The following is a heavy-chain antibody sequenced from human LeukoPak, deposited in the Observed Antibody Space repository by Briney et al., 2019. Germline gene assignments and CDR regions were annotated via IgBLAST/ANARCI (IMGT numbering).Heavy chain of an antibody. J-gene: IGHJ6*03. V-gene: IGHV4-59*01. Sequence: SETLSLTCTVSGGSISSYYWSWIRQPPGKGLEWIGYIYYSGSTNYNPSLKSRVTISVDTSKNQFSLKLSSVTAADTAVYYCARGSRPVWSGYYGSYYYYYMDVWGKGTTVTVSS. CDR2: IYYSGST. CDR3: ARGSRPVWSGYYGSYYYYYMDV. CDR1: GGSISSYY. D-gene: IGHD3-3*01.